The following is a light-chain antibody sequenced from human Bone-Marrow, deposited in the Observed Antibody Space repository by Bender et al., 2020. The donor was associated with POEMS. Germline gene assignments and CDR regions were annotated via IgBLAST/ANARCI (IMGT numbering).Light chain of an antibody. Sequence: QSALTQPASVSGSPGQSITISCTGTRSDIGDYNYVSWYQQHPGKAPKLMIYDVSFRPSGVSHRFSGSKSGNTASLTISGLQPQDDGDYFCSSYTTSGSVVFGTGTQVSVL. CDR3: SSYTTSGSVV. V-gene: IGLV2-14*01. CDR1: RSDIGDYNY. J-gene: IGLJ1*01. CDR2: DVS.